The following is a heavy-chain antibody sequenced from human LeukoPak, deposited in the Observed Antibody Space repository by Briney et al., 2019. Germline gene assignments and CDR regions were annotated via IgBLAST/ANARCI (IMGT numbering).Heavy chain of an antibody. D-gene: IGHD6-13*01. Sequence: SSETLSLTCTVSGGSISSSSYYWGWIRQTPGKGLEWIGSIYYSGSTYYNPFLRSRVTISVDTSKNQFSLKLSSVTAADTAVYYCARVGTVILSSSWYRSFDYWGQGTLVTVSS. V-gene: IGHV4-39*07. CDR2: IYYSGST. CDR1: GGSISSSSYY. J-gene: IGHJ4*02. CDR3: ARVGTVILSSSWYRSFDY.